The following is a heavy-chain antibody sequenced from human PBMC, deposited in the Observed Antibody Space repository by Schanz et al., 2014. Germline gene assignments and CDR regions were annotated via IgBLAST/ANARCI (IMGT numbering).Heavy chain of an antibody. CDR1: GFTFSDSW. Sequence: EVQLVESGGGLVQPGGSLRLSCAASGFTFSDSWMTWVRQAPGKGLEWVANINQDGSDKSYVDSVKGRFTISRDNAKNSLYLQMNSLRAEDTAVYFCARDGGRDGYNLAFDVWGQGTLVTVSS. V-gene: IGHV3-7*03. D-gene: IGHD5-12*01. CDR2: INQDGSDK. CDR3: ARDGGRDGYNLAFDV. J-gene: IGHJ3*01.